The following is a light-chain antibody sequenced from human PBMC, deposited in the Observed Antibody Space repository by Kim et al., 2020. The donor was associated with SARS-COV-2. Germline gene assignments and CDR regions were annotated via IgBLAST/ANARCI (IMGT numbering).Light chain of an antibody. CDR3: QQYNNWPYT. Sequence: SVSPVERATLSCRASQSVSSNLAWYQQRPGQSPRLLIYGASTRATGVPARFSGSGSGTEFTLTISSLQSEDFALYYCQQYNNWPYTFGQGTKLEIK. CDR2: GAS. CDR1: QSVSSN. J-gene: IGKJ2*01. V-gene: IGKV3-15*01.